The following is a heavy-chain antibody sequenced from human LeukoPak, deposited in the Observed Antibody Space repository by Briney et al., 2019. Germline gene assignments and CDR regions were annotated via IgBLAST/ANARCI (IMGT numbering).Heavy chain of an antibody. D-gene: IGHD3-10*01. J-gene: IGHJ4*02. CDR1: GFRFSSYA. CDR3: ANQNYYGSGSYPDS. V-gene: IGHV3-23*01. CDR2: ISASGGST. Sequence: GGSLRLSCAASGFRFSSYAMSWVRQAPGKGLEWVSTISASGGSTFYADSVKGRFTISRDNSKNTLYLQMYRLRAEDTAVYYCANQNYYGSGSYPDSWGQGTLVTVSS.